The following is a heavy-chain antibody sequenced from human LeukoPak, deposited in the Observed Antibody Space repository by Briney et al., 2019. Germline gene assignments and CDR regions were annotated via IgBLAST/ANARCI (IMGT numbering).Heavy chain of an antibody. Sequence: PGGSPRLSCAASGFTFSSYWMSWVRQAPGKGLEWVANIKQDGSEKYYVDSVKGRFTISRDNAKNSLYLQMNSLRAEDTAVYYCARLGLLRRNWFDYWGQGTLVTVSS. CDR3: ARLGLLRRNWFDY. D-gene: IGHD2-15*01. CDR1: GFTFSSYW. V-gene: IGHV3-7*01. CDR2: IKQDGSEK. J-gene: IGHJ4*02.